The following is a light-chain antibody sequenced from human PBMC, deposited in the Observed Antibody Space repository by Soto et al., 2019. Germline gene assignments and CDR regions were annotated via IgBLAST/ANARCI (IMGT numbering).Light chain of an antibody. Sequence: DIQMTQSPSTLSASVGDGVTITCRASQNISVWLAWYQQRPGKAPKFLIYDASSLETGVPSRFIGSGSGTEFTLTIRSLQPDDFATYYCQQYDSSSPTFGQGTKLEIK. CDR1: QNISVW. V-gene: IGKV1-5*01. CDR2: DAS. CDR3: QQYDSSSPT. J-gene: IGKJ2*01.